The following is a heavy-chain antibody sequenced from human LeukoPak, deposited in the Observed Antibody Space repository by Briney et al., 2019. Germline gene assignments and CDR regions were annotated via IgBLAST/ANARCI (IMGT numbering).Heavy chain of an antibody. CDR3: ASTAAATDPPGF. CDR2: ISSDVYDGTTE. J-gene: IGHJ4*02. Sequence: GGSLRLPCSASGFTFSVYAMDWVRQAPGKGLECVAVISSDVYDGTTEYYADSVKGRFTISRDNSKNTVYLQMNSLRGEDTAVYYCASTAAATDPPGFWGQGTLVTVSS. V-gene: IGHV3-30-3*01. CDR1: GFTFSVYA. D-gene: IGHD6-13*01.